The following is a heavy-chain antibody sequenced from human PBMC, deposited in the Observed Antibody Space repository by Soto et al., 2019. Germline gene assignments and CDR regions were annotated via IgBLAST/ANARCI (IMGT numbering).Heavy chain of an antibody. CDR1: GFTFSIYS. CDR3: ARDGGYWYFDL. CDR2: ISSSSSYI. J-gene: IGHJ2*01. D-gene: IGHD3-16*01. Sequence: GGSLRLSCAASGFTFSIYSMNWVRQAPGKGLEWVSSISSSSSYIYYADSVKGRFTISRDNAKNSLYLQMDSLRAEDTAVYYCARDGGYWYFDLWGRGTLVTVSS. V-gene: IGHV3-21*01.